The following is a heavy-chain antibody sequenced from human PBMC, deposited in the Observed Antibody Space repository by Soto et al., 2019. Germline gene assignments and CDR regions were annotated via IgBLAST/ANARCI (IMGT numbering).Heavy chain of an antibody. Sequence: QVQLVQSGAEVKKPGASVKVSCKASGYTFTSYGISWVRQAPGQGLEWMGWISAYNVNTNYAQKLQGRVTMTPYTSTSTAYMELRSLRYDDSAVYYCARNYGFGELFDPWGQGTLVTVSS. CDR1: GYTFTSYG. V-gene: IGHV1-18*01. CDR2: ISAYNVNT. J-gene: IGHJ5*02. D-gene: IGHD3-10*01. CDR3: ARNYGFGELFDP.